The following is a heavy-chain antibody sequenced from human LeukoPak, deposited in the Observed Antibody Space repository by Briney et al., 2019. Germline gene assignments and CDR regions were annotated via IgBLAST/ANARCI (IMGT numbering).Heavy chain of an antibody. D-gene: IGHD3-10*01. CDR1: GFTFSSYA. CDR2: ISSSSSTM. V-gene: IGHV3-48*01. CDR3: ARTSGNYQEYYFDY. J-gene: IGHJ4*02. Sequence: GGSLRVSCAASGFTFSSYAMSWVRQAPGKGLEWVSYISSSSSTMYYADSVKGRFTISRDNAKNSLYLQMNSLRAEDTAVYYCARTSGNYQEYYFDYWGQGTLVTVSS.